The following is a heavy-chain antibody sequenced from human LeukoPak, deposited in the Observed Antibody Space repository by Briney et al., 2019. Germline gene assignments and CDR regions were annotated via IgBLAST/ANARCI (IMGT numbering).Heavy chain of an antibody. Sequence: GGSLRLSCAASGFTFTNYAMNWVRQAPGKGLEWVANIKQDGSKKSYVDSVKGRFTISRDNAKNSLYLQMNSLRAEDTAIYYCTRVGYIDEGIDYWGQGTLVTVSS. D-gene: IGHD5-24*01. V-gene: IGHV3-7*04. J-gene: IGHJ4*02. CDR1: GFTFTNYA. CDR3: TRVGYIDEGIDY. CDR2: IKQDGSKK.